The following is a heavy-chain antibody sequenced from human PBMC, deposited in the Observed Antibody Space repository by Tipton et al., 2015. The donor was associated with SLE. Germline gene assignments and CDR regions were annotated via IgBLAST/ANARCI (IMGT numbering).Heavy chain of an antibody. CDR2: INHSGIT. CDR1: GGSLSDYY. CDR3: ARGGSGAFDV. V-gene: IGHV4-34*01. D-gene: IGHD1-14*01. Sequence: TLSLTCDVYGGSLSDYYLTWIRQPPGKGLEWIGEINHSGITNYNPSLKSRVTISVDTSKNQFSLKLYSLTAADTAVYYCARGGSGAFDVWGQGTVVTVSS. J-gene: IGHJ3*01.